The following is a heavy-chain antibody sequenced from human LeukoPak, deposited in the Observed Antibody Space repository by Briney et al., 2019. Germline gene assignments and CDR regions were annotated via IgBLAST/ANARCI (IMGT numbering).Heavy chain of an antibody. CDR2: AYYNGNT. J-gene: IGHJ6*02. CDR1: GGSIGTDH. CDR3: ARGHPPNLDV. V-gene: IGHV4-59*01. Sequence: SETLSLTCTVSGGSIGTDHWSWVRQPPGKGLDWIGYAYYNGNTNYNPSLNSRVTISVDTSNNQFTLRLTSVTTADTAVYYCARGHPPNLDVWGQGTTVTVSS.